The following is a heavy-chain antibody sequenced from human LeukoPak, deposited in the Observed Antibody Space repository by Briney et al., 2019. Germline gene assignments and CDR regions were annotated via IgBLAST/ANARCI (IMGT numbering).Heavy chain of an antibody. D-gene: IGHD6-19*01. J-gene: IGHJ4*02. CDR2: INTDGTVT. V-gene: IGHV3-74*01. CDR1: GFTFSKYW. CDR3: ATKQWLAPPPDS. Sequence: GVSLRLSCAASGFTFSKYWMLWVGQAPGKGLESVSRINTDGTVTTYADSVKGRFTVSRDNADNTMFLQMNSVRDEDTAVYYCATKQWLAPPPDSWGQGTPVTVSS.